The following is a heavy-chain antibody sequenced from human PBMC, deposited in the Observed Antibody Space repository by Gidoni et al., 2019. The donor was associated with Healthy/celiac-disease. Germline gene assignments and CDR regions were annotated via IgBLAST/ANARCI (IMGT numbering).Heavy chain of an antibody. CDR3: ARALGGIVVVTAPDAFDI. V-gene: IGHV1-18*01. D-gene: IGHD2-21*02. CDR1: GYTFTSYG. CDR2: ISAYNGNT. J-gene: IGHJ3*02. Sequence: QVQLVQSRAEVKKPGASVKVSCKASGYTFTSYGISWVRQAPGQGLEWMGWISAYNGNTNYAQKLQGRVTMTTDTSTSTAYMELRSLRSDDTAVYYCARALGGIVVVTAPDAFDIWGQGTMVTVSS.